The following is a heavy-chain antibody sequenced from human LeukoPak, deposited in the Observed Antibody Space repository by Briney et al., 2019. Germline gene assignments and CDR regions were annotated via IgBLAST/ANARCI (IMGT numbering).Heavy chain of an antibody. Sequence: GSSVKVSCQASGGTFSSYAISWVRQAPGQGREWMGGVIPIFGTANYAQKFQGRATITTDESTSTAYMELSSLRSEDTAVYYCARGSRGIYCSGGSCYSGSWFDPWGQGTLVTVSS. D-gene: IGHD2-15*01. J-gene: IGHJ5*02. CDR1: GGTFSSYA. V-gene: IGHV1-69*05. CDR2: VIPIFGTA. CDR3: ARGSRGIYCSGGSCYSGSWFDP.